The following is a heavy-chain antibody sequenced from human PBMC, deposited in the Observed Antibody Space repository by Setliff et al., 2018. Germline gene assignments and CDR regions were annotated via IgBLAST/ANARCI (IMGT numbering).Heavy chain of an antibody. Sequence: SVKVSCKASGGTFSSYAISWVRQAPGQGLEWMGGIIPIFGTANYAQKFQGRVTITTDESTSTAYMGLSSLRSEDTAVYYCARDGGGSYSNFDYWGQGTLVTVSS. CDR1: GGTFSSYA. D-gene: IGHD1-26*01. J-gene: IGHJ4*02. V-gene: IGHV1-69*05. CDR3: ARDGGGSYSNFDY. CDR2: IIPIFGTA.